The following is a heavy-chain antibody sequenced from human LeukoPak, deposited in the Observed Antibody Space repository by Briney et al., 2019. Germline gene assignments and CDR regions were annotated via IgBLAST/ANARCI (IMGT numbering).Heavy chain of an antibody. J-gene: IGHJ3*01. D-gene: IGHD3-16*01. V-gene: IGHV3-23*01. Sequence: GGSVRLSCVGSGFTFSRYGLIWVRQPPGKGLEWVSGIHGNGETTYYGDSVKGRFTISRDNSKSTLYLQMNSLRVEDTAGYFCGRDPNGDYVGAFEFWGQGTKVAVSS. CDR1: GFTFSRYG. CDR3: GRDPNGDYVGAFEF. CDR2: IHGNGETT.